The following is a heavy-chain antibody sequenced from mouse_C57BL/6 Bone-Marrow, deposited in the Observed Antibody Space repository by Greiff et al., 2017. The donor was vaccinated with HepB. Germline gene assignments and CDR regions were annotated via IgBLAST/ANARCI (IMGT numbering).Heavy chain of an antibody. J-gene: IGHJ1*03. CDR3: ARGQLTGWYFDV. CDR2: INPNYGTT. V-gene: IGHV1-39*01. D-gene: IGHD4-1*01. Sequence: VHVKQSGPELVKPGASVKISCKASGYSFTDYNMNWVKQSNGKSLEWIGVINPNYGTTSYNQKFKGKATLTVDQSSSTAYMQLNSLTSEDSAVYYCARGQLTGWYFDVWGTGTTVTVSS. CDR1: GYSFTDYN.